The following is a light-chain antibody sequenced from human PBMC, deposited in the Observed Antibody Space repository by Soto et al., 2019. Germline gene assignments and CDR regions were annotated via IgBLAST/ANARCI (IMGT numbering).Light chain of an antibody. V-gene: IGLV2-14*01. J-gene: IGLJ3*02. CDR2: EVS. Sequence: QSALTQPASVSGSPGQSITISCTGTSSDVGGYNYVSWYQQHPGKAPKVMIYEVSHRPSGVSDRFSGSKSGNTASLTISGLQAEDEADYYCSSYVGNNNLVFGGGTKVTVL. CDR3: SSYVGNNNLV. CDR1: SSDVGGYNY.